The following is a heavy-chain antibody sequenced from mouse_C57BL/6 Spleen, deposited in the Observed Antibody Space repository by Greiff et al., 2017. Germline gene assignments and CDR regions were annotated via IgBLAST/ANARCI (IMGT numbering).Heavy chain of an antibody. J-gene: IGHJ3*01. CDR2: INPSTGGT. CDR1: GYSFTGYY. Sequence: VQLQQSGPELVKPGASVKISCKASGYSFTGYYMHWVKQSSEKSLEWIGEINPSTGGTSYNQKFKGKATLTVDKSSSTAYMQLKSLTSEDSAVYYCARFTTVAPGFAYWGKGTLVTVSA. CDR3: ARFTTVAPGFAY. D-gene: IGHD1-1*01. V-gene: IGHV1-43*01.